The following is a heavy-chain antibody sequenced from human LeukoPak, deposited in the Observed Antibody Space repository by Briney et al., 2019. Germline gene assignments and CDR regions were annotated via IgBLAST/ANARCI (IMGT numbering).Heavy chain of an antibody. J-gene: IGHJ4*02. CDR3: AKCSSSSWYAFDY. Sequence: PGGSLRLSCAASGFTFSSYAMSWVRQAPGKGLEWVSAISGRGGSTYYADSVKGRFTISRDNSKNTLYLQMNSLRAEDTAVYYCAKCSSSSWYAFDYWGQGTLVTVSS. V-gene: IGHV3-23*01. D-gene: IGHD6-13*01. CDR1: GFTFSSYA. CDR2: ISGRGGST.